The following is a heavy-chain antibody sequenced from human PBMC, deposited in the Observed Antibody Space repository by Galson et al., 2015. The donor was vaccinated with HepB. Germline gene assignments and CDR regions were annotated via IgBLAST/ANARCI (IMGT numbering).Heavy chain of an antibody. CDR2: IKAKVDGGTS. CDR3: TTEDGPYSDTYFDI. J-gene: IGHJ4*02. CDR1: GLSFNNAW. V-gene: IGHV3-15*01. Sequence: SLRLSCAASGLSFNNAWMSWVRRAPGKGLEWVGQIKAKVDGGTSDYAAPVKGRFFISRDDSKITMYLQMNSLKAEDTAVYYCTTEDGPYSDTYFDIWGQGTLVTVSS. D-gene: IGHD2-15*01.